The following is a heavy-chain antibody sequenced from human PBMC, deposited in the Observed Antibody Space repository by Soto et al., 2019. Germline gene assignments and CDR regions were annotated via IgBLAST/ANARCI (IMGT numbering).Heavy chain of an antibody. CDR2: IVVGSDNT. J-gene: IGHJ3*02. CDR1: GFTFTRSV. CDR3: AAADFGDYLRAFDI. Sequence: QMQLVQSGPEVKKTGTSVKVSCKASGFTFTRSVVQWVRQARGQRLAWIGWIVVGSDNTKYAQEFQERVTISRDMSISTAYMELTRLRSEDTAVYYCAAADFGDYLRAFDIWGQGTTVTVSS. V-gene: IGHV1-58*01. D-gene: IGHD4-17*01.